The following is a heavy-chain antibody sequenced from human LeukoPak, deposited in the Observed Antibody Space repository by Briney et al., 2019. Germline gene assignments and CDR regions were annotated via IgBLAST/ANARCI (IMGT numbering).Heavy chain of an antibody. J-gene: IGHJ4*02. V-gene: IGHV3-23*01. Sequence: GGSLRLSCAASGFTFSSYGMSWVRQAPGKGLEWVSAISGSGGSTYYADSVKGRFTISRDNSKNTLYLQMNSLRAEDTAVYYCAKTPRLRYCSSTSCYEAYFDYWGQGTLVTVFS. CDR1: GFTFSSYG. CDR3: AKTPRLRYCSSTSCYEAYFDY. CDR2: ISGSGGST. D-gene: IGHD2-2*01.